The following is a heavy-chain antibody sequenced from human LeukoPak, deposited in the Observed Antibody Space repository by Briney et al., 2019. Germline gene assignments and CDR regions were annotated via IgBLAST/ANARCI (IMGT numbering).Heavy chain of an antibody. J-gene: IGHJ6*03. CDR3: AKDKAYNYYMDV. CDR2: IKPDGSEI. Sequence: PGGTLRLSCAASGFTFSNFGMSWVRQAPGKGLEWVANIKPDGSEIYYGGSVKGRFTIFRDNAKNSLYLQMNSLRVEDTAVYYCAKDKAYNYYMDVWGKGTTVTVTS. V-gene: IGHV3-7*01. CDR1: GFTFSNFG.